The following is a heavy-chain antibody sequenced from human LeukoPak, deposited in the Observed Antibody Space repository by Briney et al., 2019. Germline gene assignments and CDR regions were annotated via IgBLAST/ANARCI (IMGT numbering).Heavy chain of an antibody. Sequence: SETLSLTCIVSGGSVSSSSHYWGWVRQPPGEGLEWIGSIYYSGSTHYNVSLKSRVTISVDTSKNQFSLKLSSVTAADTAVYYCARDRGGGSYYKAFDYWGQGTLVTVSS. CDR3: ARDRGGGSYYKAFDY. D-gene: IGHD1-26*01. CDR1: GGSVSSSSHY. V-gene: IGHV4-39*07. CDR2: IYYSGST. J-gene: IGHJ4*02.